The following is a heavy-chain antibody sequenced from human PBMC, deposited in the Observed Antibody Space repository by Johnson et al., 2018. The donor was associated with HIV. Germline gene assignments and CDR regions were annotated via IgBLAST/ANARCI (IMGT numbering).Heavy chain of an antibody. CDR3: ARARAGAFDI. CDR2: IKQDGSEK. CDR1: GFTFSNYW. D-gene: IGHD6-19*01. Sequence: VQLVESGGGLVQPGGSLRLSCAASGFTFSNYWMTWVRQAPGKGLEWVANIKQDGSEKYYVDSMKGRFTISRDNSKNTLYLQMNNLRAEDTAIFYCARARAGAFDIWGQGTMVTVSS. V-gene: IGHV3-7*02. J-gene: IGHJ3*02.